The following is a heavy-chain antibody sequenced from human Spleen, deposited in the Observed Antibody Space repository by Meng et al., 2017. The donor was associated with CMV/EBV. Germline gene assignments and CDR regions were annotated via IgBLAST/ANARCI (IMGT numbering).Heavy chain of an antibody. V-gene: IGHV5-51*01. Sequence: GGSLRLSCKGSGYSFTSYWIGWVRQMPGKGLEWMGIIYPGDSDTRYSPSFQGQVTISADKSISTAYLQWSSLKASDTAMYYCARHTAMVLNGMDVWGQGTTVTVSS. CDR1: GYSFTSYW. CDR3: ARHTAMVLNGMDV. CDR2: IYPGDSDT. D-gene: IGHD5-18*01. J-gene: IGHJ6*02.